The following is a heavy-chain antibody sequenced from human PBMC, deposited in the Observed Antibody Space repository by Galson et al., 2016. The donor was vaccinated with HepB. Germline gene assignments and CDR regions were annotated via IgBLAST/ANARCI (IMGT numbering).Heavy chain of an antibody. CDR2: FDPDNGET. J-gene: IGHJ6*02. CDR3: ATARDRITWNFSYYDGLDV. D-gene: IGHD1-7*01. Sequence: PLKVSCKVSGYTFTELCIHWVRQAPGTGLEWMGGFDPDNGETIYAQKFQGRVTVTEDTSTDTAYMELSSLRSEDTAVYYCATARDRITWNFSYYDGLDVWGHGTTVTVSS. CDR1: GYTFTELC. V-gene: IGHV1-24*01.